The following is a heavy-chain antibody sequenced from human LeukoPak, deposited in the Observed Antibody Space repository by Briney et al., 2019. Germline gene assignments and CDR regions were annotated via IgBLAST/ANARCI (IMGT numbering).Heavy chain of an antibody. CDR3: ARSLNYGSGSFDY. V-gene: IGHV3-23*01. J-gene: IGHJ4*02. D-gene: IGHD3-10*01. CDR2: INGRGDTT. CDR1: GFTFSSYA. Sequence: PGGSLRLSCAASGFTFSSYAMSWVRQAPGKGLEWVSGINGRGDTTFYLDSVKGRLTISRDNSKNTLYLQVNSLRAEDTAVYYCARSLNYGSGSFDYWGQGTLVTVSS.